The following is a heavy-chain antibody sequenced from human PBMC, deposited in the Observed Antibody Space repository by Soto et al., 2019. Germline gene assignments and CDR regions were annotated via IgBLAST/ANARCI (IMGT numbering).Heavy chain of an antibody. D-gene: IGHD4-17*01. CDR3: ARENGDFDY. CDR2: LTPNNGDT. J-gene: IGHJ4*02. V-gene: IGHV1-8*01. CDR1: GYTFTNYD. Sequence: QVQLVQSGAEVKKPGASVKVSCKAAGYTFTNYDINWVRQASGQGLEWMGWLTPNNGDTGIAQKCRGRLTMTRTTSISTAYMELSSLRSEDSAVHYCARENGDFDYWGQGSQVTVSS.